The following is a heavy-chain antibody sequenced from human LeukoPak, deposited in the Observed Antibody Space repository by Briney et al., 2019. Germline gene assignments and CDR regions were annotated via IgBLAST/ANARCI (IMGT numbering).Heavy chain of an antibody. J-gene: IGHJ6*03. CDR1: GFTVSSNY. CDR2: INHSGST. CDR3: ARGIRLRFLEWFYYYYMDV. Sequence: GSLRLSCAASGFTVSSNYMSWVRQAPGKGLEWIGEINHSGSTNYNPSLKSRVTISVDTSKNQFSLKLSSVTAADTAVYYCARGIRLRFLEWFYYYYMDVWGKGTTVTVSS. D-gene: IGHD3-3*01. V-gene: IGHV4-34*01.